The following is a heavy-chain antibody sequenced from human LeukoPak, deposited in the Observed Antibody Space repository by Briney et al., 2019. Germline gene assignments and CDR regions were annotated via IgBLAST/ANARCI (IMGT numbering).Heavy chain of an antibody. V-gene: IGHV1-2*02. Sequence: ASVKVSCKASGYTFTGHYMHWVRQAPGQGLEWMGWINPNSGGTNYAQKFQGRVTMTRDTSISTAYMELSRLRSDDTAVYYCAREPRRGHWFDPWGQGTLVTVSS. J-gene: IGHJ5*02. CDR3: AREPRRGHWFDP. CDR2: INPNSGGT. CDR1: GYTFTGHY.